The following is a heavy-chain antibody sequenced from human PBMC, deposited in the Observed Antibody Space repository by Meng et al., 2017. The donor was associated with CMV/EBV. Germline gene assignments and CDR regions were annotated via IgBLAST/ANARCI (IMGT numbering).Heavy chain of an antibody. CDR3: ARGDLGYDFWSGSRPGILGYYYYGMDV. CDR1: GGSISSYY. J-gene: IGHJ6*02. Sequence: SETLSLTCTVSGGSISSYYWSWIRQPPGKRLEWIGYIYYSGSTNYNPSLKSRVTISVDTSKNQFSLKLSSVTAADTAVYYCARGDLGYDFWSGSRPGILGYYYYGMDVWGQGTTVTVSS. CDR2: IYYSGST. D-gene: IGHD3-3*01. V-gene: IGHV4-59*01.